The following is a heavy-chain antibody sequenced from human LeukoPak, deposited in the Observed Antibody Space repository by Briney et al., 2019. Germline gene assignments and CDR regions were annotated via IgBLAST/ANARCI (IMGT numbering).Heavy chain of an antibody. CDR2: IWYDGSNK. Sequence: GGSLRLSCAASGFTFSSYGMHWVRQAPGKGLEWVAVIWYDGSNKYYADSVKGRFTISRDNSKNTLYLQMNSLRAEDTAVYYCAKDIAAHPYYFDYWGQGTLATVSS. V-gene: IGHV3-33*06. J-gene: IGHJ4*02. D-gene: IGHD6-6*01. CDR3: AKDIAAHPYYFDY. CDR1: GFTFSSYG.